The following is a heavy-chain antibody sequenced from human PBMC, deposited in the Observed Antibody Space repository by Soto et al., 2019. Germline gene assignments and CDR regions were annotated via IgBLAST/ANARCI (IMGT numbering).Heavy chain of an antibody. V-gene: IGHV3-33*01. J-gene: IGHJ4*02. CDR3: ASELDGLLAFDY. D-gene: IGHD3-9*01. CDR1: GFAFSTYG. Sequence: QVQLVEAGGGVVQSGRSLRLSCAASGFAFSTYGMHWVRQAPGKGLEWVAMTRHDGGNKYYADSVKGRFTISRDNSKNTLYLQMNSLRAEDTAVYYCASELDGLLAFDYWGQGTLVTVSS. CDR2: TRHDGGNK.